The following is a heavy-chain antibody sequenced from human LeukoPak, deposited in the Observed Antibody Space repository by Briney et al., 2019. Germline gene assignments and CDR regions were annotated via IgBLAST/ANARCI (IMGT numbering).Heavy chain of an antibody. J-gene: IGHJ4*02. CDR2: ISGYNGNT. D-gene: IGHD3-22*01. CDR3: ARDPFVSSGYPFY. Sequence: ASVKVSCKASGYTLTSYGISWVRQAPGQGLEWMGWISGYNGNTNYAQKLQGRVTMTTDTSTNTAYMELTSLRPDDTAVYYCARDPFVSSGYPFYWGQGTLVIVSS. CDR1: GYTLTSYG. V-gene: IGHV1-18*01.